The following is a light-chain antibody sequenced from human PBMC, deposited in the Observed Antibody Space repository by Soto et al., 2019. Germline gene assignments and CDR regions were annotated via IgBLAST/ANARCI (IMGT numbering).Light chain of an antibody. J-gene: IGLJ1*01. CDR1: SSNIGSYT. V-gene: IGLV1-44*01. CDR2: SNN. Sequence: QSALTQPPSASGTPGQRVTISCSGSSSNIGSYTVNWYRQVPGTAPKLLMYSNNERPAGVPDRFSGSKSGTSGSLAISGLHSEDEADYYCAAWDDSLKGYVFGTGTKLTVL. CDR3: AAWDDSLKGYV.